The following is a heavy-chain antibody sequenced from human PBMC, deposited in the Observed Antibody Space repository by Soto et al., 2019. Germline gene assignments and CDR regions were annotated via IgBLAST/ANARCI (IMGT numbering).Heavy chain of an antibody. Sequence: PGGSLRLSCAASGFTFSSYGMHWVRQAPGKGLEWVAFISYDGSNKYYADSVKGRFTISRDNSKNTLYLQMNSLRAEDTAVFYCAKDFIAALALGDYYYYYGRDVWGQGTTVTV. CDR2: ISYDGSNK. V-gene: IGHV3-30*18. J-gene: IGHJ6*02. CDR1: GFTFSSYG. CDR3: AKDFIAALALGDYYYYYGRDV. D-gene: IGHD6-6*01.